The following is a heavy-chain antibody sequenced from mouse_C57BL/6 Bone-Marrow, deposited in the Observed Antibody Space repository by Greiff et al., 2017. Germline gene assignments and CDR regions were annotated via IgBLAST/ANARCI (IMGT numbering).Heavy chain of an antibody. V-gene: IGHV5-9-1*02. CDR3: TRRGMGVAY. CDR2: ISSGGDNN. Sequence: EVKLVESGAGLVKPGGSLKLSCAASGFTFSSYAMAWVSQTPEKRLEWVAYISSGGDNNNYAYTVKGRFTISRDKARNALYLQMSSLTSEDTAMYYCTRRGMGVAYWGQGTLVTVSA. CDR1: GFTFSSYA. J-gene: IGHJ3*01.